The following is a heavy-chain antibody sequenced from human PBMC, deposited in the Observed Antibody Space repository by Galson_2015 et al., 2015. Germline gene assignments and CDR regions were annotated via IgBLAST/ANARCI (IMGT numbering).Heavy chain of an antibody. CDR3: ARGDLLDGYNQNPKY. Sequence: SLRLSCAASGFTFSSYAMHWVRQAPGKGLEWVAVISYDGSNKYYADSVKGRFTISRDNSKNTLYLQMNSLRAEDTAVYYCARGDLLDGYNQNPKYWGQGTLVTVSS. J-gene: IGHJ4*02. CDR2: ISYDGSNK. CDR1: GFTFSSYA. V-gene: IGHV3-30-3*01. D-gene: IGHD5-24*01.